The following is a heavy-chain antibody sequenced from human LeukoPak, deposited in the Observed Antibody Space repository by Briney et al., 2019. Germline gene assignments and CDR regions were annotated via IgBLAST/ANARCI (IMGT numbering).Heavy chain of an antibody. Sequence: GGSLRLSCAASGFTFGNFWMSWVRQAPGRGLQWVASMKGDASLIYYVDSMKGRFTISRDNARNSLYLQMNSLRVEDTAVYYCARLFGGVTTSDYWGQGALVTVSS. V-gene: IGHV3-7*01. CDR2: MKGDASLI. D-gene: IGHD2-8*02. CDR3: ARLFGGVTTSDY. CDR1: GFTFGNFW. J-gene: IGHJ4*02.